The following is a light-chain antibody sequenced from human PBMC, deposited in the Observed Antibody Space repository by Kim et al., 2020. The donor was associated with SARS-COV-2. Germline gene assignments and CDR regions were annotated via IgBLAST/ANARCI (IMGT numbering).Light chain of an antibody. V-gene: IGKV4-1*01. CDR2: WAS. CDR3: QKYYSTPPS. CDR1: QTVLYNSNNKNY. J-gene: IGKJ2*03. Sequence: MATLNCKSSQTVLYNSNNKNYLAWYQQKPGQAPKLLIYWASIRESGVSDRFSGSGSETDFTLTISSLQAEDVAVYYCQKYYSTPPSFGPGTKLEI.